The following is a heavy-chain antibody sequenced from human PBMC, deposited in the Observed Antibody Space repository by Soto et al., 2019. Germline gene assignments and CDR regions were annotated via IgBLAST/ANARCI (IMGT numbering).Heavy chain of an antibody. Sequence: EVQLVESGGGLISPGGSLRLSCAASGFTLSNAWINWVRQAPGKGLEWVGRIKSKTNGGTTDVAAPMKGTFAISRDDSRNLLYMQMNSLKTEVGAVYYCTKDSYYDMKVVRFDNWGHGTLVTVSS. CDR1: GFTLSNAW. CDR3: TKDSYYDMKVVRFDN. D-gene: IGHD3-16*01. J-gene: IGHJ4*01. CDR2: IKSKTNGGTT. V-gene: IGHV3-15*07.